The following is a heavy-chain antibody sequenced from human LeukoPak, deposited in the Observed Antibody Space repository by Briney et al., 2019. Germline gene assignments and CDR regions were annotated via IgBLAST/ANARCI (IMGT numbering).Heavy chain of an antibody. V-gene: IGHV4-39*01. CDR2: IYYSGST. Sequence: SETLSLTCTVSGGSISSSSYYWGWIRQPPGRGLEWIGSIYYSGSTYYNPSLKSRVTISVDTSKNQFSLKLSSVTAADTAVYYCARRYCGSTSCLLSWFDPRGQGTLVTVSS. J-gene: IGHJ5*02. CDR3: ARRYCGSTSCLLSWFDP. CDR1: GGSISSSSYY. D-gene: IGHD2-2*01.